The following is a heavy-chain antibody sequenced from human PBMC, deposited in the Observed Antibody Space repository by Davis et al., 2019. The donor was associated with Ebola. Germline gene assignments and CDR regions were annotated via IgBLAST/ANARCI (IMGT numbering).Heavy chain of an antibody. J-gene: IGHJ6*02. CDR2: IYPCDSDT. V-gene: IGHV5-51*01. CDR3: ARFVVVAATGYYYGMDV. D-gene: IGHD2-15*01. CDR1: GYSFTSYW. Sequence: GESLKISCKGSGYSFTSYWIGWVRQMPGKGLEWMGIIYPCDSDTRYSPSFQGQVTISADKSISTAYLQWSSLKASDTAMYYCARFVVVAATGYYYGMDVWGQGTTVTVSS.